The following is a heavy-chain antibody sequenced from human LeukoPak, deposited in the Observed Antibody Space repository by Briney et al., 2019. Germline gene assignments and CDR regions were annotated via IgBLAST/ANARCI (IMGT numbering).Heavy chain of an antibody. Sequence: GESLKISCKGSGYRFTSYWIGWVRQMPGKGLEWMGIIYPGDSDTRYNPSFQGQVTISADKSISTAYLQWNSLKASDTAIYYCARRSFDYYYMDVWGKGTTVTLSS. D-gene: IGHD2/OR15-2a*01. CDR1: GYRFTSYW. CDR3: ARRSFDYYYMDV. V-gene: IGHV5-51*01. J-gene: IGHJ6*03. CDR2: IYPGDSDT.